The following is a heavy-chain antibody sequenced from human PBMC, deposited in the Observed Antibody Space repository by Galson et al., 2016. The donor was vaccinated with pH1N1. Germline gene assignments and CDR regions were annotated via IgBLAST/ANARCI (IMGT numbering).Heavy chain of an antibody. CDR2: ISNDGTTT. D-gene: IGHD1/OR15-1a*01. CDR3: ARDGTQWNNNIDF. CDR1: GFTFSSFW. V-gene: IGHV3-74*01. Sequence: SLRLSCAASGFTFSSFWMHWVRQVPGEGLVWVSRISNDGTTTYYADSVKGRFTISRDNAKSTLYLQMNSLTADDSAVYYCARDGTQWNNNIDFWGQGTLVTVSS. J-gene: IGHJ4*02.